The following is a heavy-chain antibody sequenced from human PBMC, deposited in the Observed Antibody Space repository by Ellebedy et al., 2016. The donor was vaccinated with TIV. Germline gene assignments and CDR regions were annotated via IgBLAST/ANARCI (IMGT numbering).Heavy chain of an antibody. CDR2: IYYSGST. CDR1: GGSISSGGYY. Sequence: SETLSLTXTVSGGSISSGGYYWSWIRQHPGKGLEWIGYIYYSGSTYYNPSLKSRVTISVDTSKNQFSLKLSSVTAADTAVYYCARGASYSSSWYGYWGQGTLVTVSS. D-gene: IGHD6-13*01. J-gene: IGHJ4*02. CDR3: ARGASYSSSWYGY. V-gene: IGHV4-31*03.